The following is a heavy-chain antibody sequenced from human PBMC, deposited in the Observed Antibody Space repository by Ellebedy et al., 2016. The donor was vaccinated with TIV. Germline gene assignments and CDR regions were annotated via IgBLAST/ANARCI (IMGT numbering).Heavy chain of an antibody. CDR2: ILAIFRST. CDR1: GGIFRNYA. CDR3: ARDLYMDV. V-gene: IGHV1-69*13. Sequence: ASVKVSCKTSGGIFRNYAISWVRQAPGQGLEWMGGILAIFRSTNYAQKFQGRVSITADESTSTAFLELNSLRFEDTAVYYCARDLYMDVWGTGTTVTVSS. J-gene: IGHJ6*03.